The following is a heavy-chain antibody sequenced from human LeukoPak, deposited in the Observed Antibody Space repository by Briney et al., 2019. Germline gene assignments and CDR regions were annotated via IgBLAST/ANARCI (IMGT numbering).Heavy chain of an antibody. J-gene: IGHJ5*02. Sequence: KASETLSLTCTVSGGSISSYYWSWIRQPAGKGLEWIGRIYTSGSTNYNPSLKSRVTMSVDTSKNQFSLKLSSVTAADTAVYYCARDYCSGGSCYSRWFDPWGQGTLVTVSS. CDR2: IYTSGST. CDR1: GGSISSYY. CDR3: ARDYCSGGSCYSRWFDP. V-gene: IGHV4-4*07. D-gene: IGHD2-15*01.